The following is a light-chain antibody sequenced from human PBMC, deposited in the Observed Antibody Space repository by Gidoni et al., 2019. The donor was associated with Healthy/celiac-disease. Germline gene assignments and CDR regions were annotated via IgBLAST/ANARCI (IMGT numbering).Light chain of an antibody. J-gene: IGLJ1*01. Sequence: QFVLPQPPSASGAPGQRVTIPCSGRSSNIGSNTVIWYQQLPGSAPKLLTYSNNQRPPGVPDRFSGSKSGTSASLAISGLQSEDEADYYCAAWDDSLNGCVFGTGTKVTVL. CDR1: SSNIGSNT. CDR2: SNN. CDR3: AAWDDSLNGCV. V-gene: IGLV1-44*01.